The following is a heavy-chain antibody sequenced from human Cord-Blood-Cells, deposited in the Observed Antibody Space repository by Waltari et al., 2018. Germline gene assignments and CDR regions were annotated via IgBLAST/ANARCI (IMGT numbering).Heavy chain of an antibody. D-gene: IGHD3-16*01. CDR3: ARHVGSGGVKRTYNWFDP. CDR2: IYYSGST. V-gene: IGHV4-39*07. Sequence: QLQLQESGPGLVKPSETLSLTCTVSGSSISSSSSYWGWIRQPPGKGLEWIGSIYYSGSTYYNPSLKSRVTISVDTSKNQFSLKLSSVTAADTAVYYCARHVGSGGVKRTYNWFDPWGQGTLVTVSS. CDR1: GSSISSSSSY. J-gene: IGHJ5*02.